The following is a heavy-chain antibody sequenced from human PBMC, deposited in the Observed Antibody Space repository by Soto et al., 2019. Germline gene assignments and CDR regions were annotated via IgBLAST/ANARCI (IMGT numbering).Heavy chain of an antibody. CDR3: LFWTPPFDY. CDR2: IHSGGNA. J-gene: IGHJ4*02. CDR1: GFTVSNIY. V-gene: IGHV3-66*01. D-gene: IGHD3-3*01. Sequence: EVHLVESGGDLVQPGGSLRLSCAASGFTVSNIYMRWVRQAPGKGLEWVSSIHSGGNADYADSVKGRFTISRDNSKNTLHLQMDNLRVEYTAMYYCLFWTPPFDYWGQGILVTVSA.